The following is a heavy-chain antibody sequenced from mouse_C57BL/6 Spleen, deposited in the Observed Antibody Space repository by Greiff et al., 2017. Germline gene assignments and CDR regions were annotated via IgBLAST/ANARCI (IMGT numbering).Heavy chain of an antibody. V-gene: IGHV1-80*01. Sequence: QIQLQQSGAELVKPGASVKISCKASGYAFSSYWMNWVKQRPGKGLEWIGQIYPGDGNTNYNGKFKGKATLTADKSSSTAYMQLSSLTSEDSAVYFCARSTVVATDYWGQGTSVTVSS. CDR2: IYPGDGNT. J-gene: IGHJ4*01. D-gene: IGHD1-1*01. CDR1: GYAFSSYW. CDR3: ARSTVVATDY.